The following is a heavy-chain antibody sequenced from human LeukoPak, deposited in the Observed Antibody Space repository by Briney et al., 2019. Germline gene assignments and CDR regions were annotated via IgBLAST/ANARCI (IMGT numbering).Heavy chain of an antibody. CDR1: GFSVSDNY. J-gene: IGHJ4*02. CDR2: IYSGGST. D-gene: IGHD3/OR15-3a*01. CDR3: ARVLDDSPTEYYFDY. V-gene: IGHV3-53*01. Sequence: PGGSLRLSCAASGFSVSDNYMSWVRQAPGKGLEWVSVIYSGGSTYYADSVKGRFTISRDNSKNTLYLQMNSLRAEDTAVYYCARVLDDSPTEYYFDYWGQGTLVTVSS.